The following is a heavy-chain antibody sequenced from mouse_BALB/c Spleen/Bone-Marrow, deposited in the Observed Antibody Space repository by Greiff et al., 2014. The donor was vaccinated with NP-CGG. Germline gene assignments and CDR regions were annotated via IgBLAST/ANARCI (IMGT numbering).Heavy chain of an antibody. CDR2: INPYNDGN. CDR3: ARPYYGNYDAMDY. D-gene: IGHD2-10*01. CDR1: GYTFTSSV. Sequence: EVQLQQSGPELVKPGASVKMSCKASGYTFTSSVMHWVKQKLGQGLEWIGYINPYNDGNKYNEKFKGKATLTSDKSSSTAYMELSSLTSEDSAVYYCARPYYGNYDAMDYWGQGTSVTVSS. V-gene: IGHV1-14*01. J-gene: IGHJ4*01.